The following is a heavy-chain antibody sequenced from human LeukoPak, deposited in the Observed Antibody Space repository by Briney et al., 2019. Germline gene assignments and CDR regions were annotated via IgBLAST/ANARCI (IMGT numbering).Heavy chain of an antibody. D-gene: IGHD1-26*01. V-gene: IGHV3-21*01. CDR3: ARWGLGPSFDY. CDR2: ISAGSDYI. Sequence: PGGSLRLSCAASGFTFIGYSMTWVRQAPGKGLEWISYISAGSDYIYYADSVKGRFTISRDNAKNSLSLQMNSLRAEDTAVYYCARWGLGPSFDYWGQGTLVTVSS. J-gene: IGHJ4*02. CDR1: GFTFIGYS.